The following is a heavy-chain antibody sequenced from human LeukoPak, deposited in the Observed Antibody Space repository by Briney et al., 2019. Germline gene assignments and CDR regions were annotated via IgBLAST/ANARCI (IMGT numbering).Heavy chain of an antibody. CDR2: IRYGGSKK. V-gene: IGHV3-30*02. Sequence: GGSLRLSCAASGFTFSSYGMRWVRQAPGKGLEWVSFIRYGGSKKYYADSVKRRFTNTRDNYKMTLYLQMNSLRAEDAAVYYCAKDHLFAWFDPWGQGTLVTVSS. CDR3: AKDHLFAWFDP. D-gene: IGHD5-24*01. CDR1: GFTFSSYG. J-gene: IGHJ5*02.